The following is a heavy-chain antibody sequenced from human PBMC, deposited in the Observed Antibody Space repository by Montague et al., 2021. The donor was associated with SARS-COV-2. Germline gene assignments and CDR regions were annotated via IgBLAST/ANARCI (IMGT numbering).Heavy chain of an antibody. V-gene: IGHV4-4*02. CDR3: ARKGSGRPDLSY. J-gene: IGHJ4*02. CDR1: GDVDLTGKW. D-gene: IGHD1-26*01. Sequence: SETLSLNCVVSGDVDLTGKWWNHTCVLQGQGLDWVGQIHHTESTKYKPSFKSRVSMSVDKSWNQFSLRLTSVTAADTSISHCARKGSGRPDLSYWGQGTLVTVSS. CDR2: IHHTEST.